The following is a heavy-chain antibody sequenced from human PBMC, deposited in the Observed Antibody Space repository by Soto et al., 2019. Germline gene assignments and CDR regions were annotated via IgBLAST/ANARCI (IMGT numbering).Heavy chain of an antibody. CDR3: ARDWQLEPENWFDP. V-gene: IGHV3-30-3*01. D-gene: IGHD1-1*01. CDR1: GFTFSSYA. Sequence: QVQLVESGGGVVQPGRSLRLSCAASGFTFSSYAMHWVRQAPGEGLEWVALISFDGSNKYYADSVKGRFTISRDNSKNTLYLQMNSLRAEDTAVYYCARDWQLEPENWFDPWGQGTLVTVSS. J-gene: IGHJ5*02. CDR2: ISFDGSNK.